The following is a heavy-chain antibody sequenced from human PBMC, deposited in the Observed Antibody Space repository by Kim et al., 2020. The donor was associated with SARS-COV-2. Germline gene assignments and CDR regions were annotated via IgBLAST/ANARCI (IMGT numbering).Heavy chain of an antibody. J-gene: IGHJ4*02. CDR2: IYYSGGT. D-gene: IGHD6-19*01. V-gene: IGHV4-39*01. Sequence: SETLSLTCTVSGGSISSSSYYWGWIRQPPGKGLEWIGSIYYSGGTSYNPSLKSRVTISVDTSKNQFSLKLSSVTAADTAVYYCEGKIAVAGTGVDYWGQGTLVTVSS. CDR1: GGSISSSSYY. CDR3: EGKIAVAGTGVDY.